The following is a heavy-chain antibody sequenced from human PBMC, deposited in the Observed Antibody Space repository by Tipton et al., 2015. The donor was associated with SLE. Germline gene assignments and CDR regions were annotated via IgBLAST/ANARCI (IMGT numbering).Heavy chain of an antibody. CDR1: GGSFSGYY. J-gene: IGHJ5*02. V-gene: IGHV4-59*12. Sequence: TLSLTCAVYGGSFSGYYWSWIRRPPGKGLEWIGYIYYSGSTNYNPSLKGRVTISVDTSKNQFSLKLSSVTAADTAVYYCARADWFDPWGQGTLVTVSS. CDR3: ARADWFDP. CDR2: IYYSGST.